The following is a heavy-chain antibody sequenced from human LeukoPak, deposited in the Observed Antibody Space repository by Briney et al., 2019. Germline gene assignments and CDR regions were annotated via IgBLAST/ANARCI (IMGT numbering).Heavy chain of an antibody. V-gene: IGHV7-4-1*02. Sequence: ASVKVSCKASGYTFTSYATNWVRQAPGQGLEWMGWINTNTGNPTYAQGFTGRFVFSLDASVSTAYLQISSLKAEDTAVYYCASPFQSRTVDYYGMDVWGQGTTVTVSS. D-gene: IGHD2-8*02. CDR2: INTNTGNP. J-gene: IGHJ6*02. CDR3: ASPFQSRTVDYYGMDV. CDR1: GYTFTSYA.